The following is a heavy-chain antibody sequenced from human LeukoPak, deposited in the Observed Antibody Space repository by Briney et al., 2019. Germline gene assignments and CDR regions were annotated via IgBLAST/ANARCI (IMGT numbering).Heavy chain of an antibody. CDR2: ISYSGST. D-gene: IGHD5-12*01. V-gene: IGHV4-59*08. J-gene: IGHJ4*02. Sequence: SETLSLTCTVSGGPMSNYYWSWVRQTPGKGLEWIGYISYSGSTIHNPPLESRVTISVDTSKNRFPLKLSSVTAADTAVYYCARRGRAAGKYGGYEYWYFDYWGQGTLVTVSS. CDR3: ARRGRAAGKYGGYEYWYFDY. CDR1: GGPMSNYY.